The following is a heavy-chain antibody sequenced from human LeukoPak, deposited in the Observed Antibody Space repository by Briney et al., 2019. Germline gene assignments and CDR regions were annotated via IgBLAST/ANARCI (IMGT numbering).Heavy chain of an antibody. CDR2: IYYSGST. V-gene: IGHV4-61*01. D-gene: IGHD3/OR15-3a*01. J-gene: IGHJ6*02. Sequence: SETLSLTCTVSGGSISSSSYYWSWIRQPPGKGLEWIGYIYYSGSTNYNPSLKSRVTISVDTSKNQFSLKLSSVTAADTAVYYCARDQFSLDYRYYYYYGMDVWGQGTTVTVSS. CDR3: ARDQFSLDYRYYYYYGMDV. CDR1: GGSISSSSYY.